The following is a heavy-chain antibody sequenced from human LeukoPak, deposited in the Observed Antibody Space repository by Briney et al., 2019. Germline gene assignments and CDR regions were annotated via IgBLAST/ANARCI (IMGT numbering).Heavy chain of an antibody. D-gene: IGHD1-26*01. CDR3: ARGATIGVSGWFDP. Sequence: ASVKVSCKASGYTFTGYYMHWVRQAPGQGLEWMGWINPNSGGTNYAQKFQGRVTMTRDTSISTAYMELSRLRSDDTAVYYCARGATIGVSGWFDPWGQGTLVTVSS. CDR1: GYTFTGYY. V-gene: IGHV1-2*02. CDR2: INPNSGGT. J-gene: IGHJ5*02.